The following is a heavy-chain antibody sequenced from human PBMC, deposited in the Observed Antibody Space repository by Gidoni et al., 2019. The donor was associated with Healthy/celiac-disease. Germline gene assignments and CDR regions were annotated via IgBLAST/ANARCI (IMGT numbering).Heavy chain of an antibody. Sequence: QVQLVQSGAEVKKPGASGKVSCKSSGYTFTSYGISWVRQAPGQGLEWMGWISAYNGNTNYAQKLQGRVTMTTDTSTSTAYMELRGLRSDDTAVYYCAREVWQQLCPGFDPWGQGTLVTVSS. CDR3: AREVWQQLCPGFDP. CDR2: ISAYNGNT. V-gene: IGHV1-18*04. D-gene: IGHD6-13*01. J-gene: IGHJ5*02. CDR1: GYTFTSYG.